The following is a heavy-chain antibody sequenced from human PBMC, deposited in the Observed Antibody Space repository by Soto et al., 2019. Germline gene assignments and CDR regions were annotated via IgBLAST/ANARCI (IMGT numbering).Heavy chain of an antibody. D-gene: IGHD4-17*01. CDR2: IYYSGST. CDR1: GGSISSGDYY. J-gene: IGHJ6*02. Sequence: NPSETLSLTCTVSGGSISSGDYYWSWIRQPPGKGLEWIGYIYYSGSTYYNPSLKSRVTISVDTSKNQFSLKLSSVTAADTAVYYCARDQDTTVTTLPGGDYYGMDVWGQGTTVTVSS. CDR3: ARDQDTTVTTLPGGDYYGMDV. V-gene: IGHV4-30-4*01.